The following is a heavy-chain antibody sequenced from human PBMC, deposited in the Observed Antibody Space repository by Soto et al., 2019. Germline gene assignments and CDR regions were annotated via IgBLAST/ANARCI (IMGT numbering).Heavy chain of an antibody. Sequence: EVQLVESGGGLVQPGGSLRLSCTASGFSLSTSWMTWVRQAPGKGLEWVANIMQDGSDKYYVDSVKGRFTISRDNAYNSRYLQMTSLRAEDTAVYYCASKRLYFYGLDVWGQGTTVTVSS. V-gene: IGHV3-7*01. CDR1: GFSLSTSW. J-gene: IGHJ6*02. CDR2: IMQDGSDK. CDR3: ASKRLYFYGLDV.